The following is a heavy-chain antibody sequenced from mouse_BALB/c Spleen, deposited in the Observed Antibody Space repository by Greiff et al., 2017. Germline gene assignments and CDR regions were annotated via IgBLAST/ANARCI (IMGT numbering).Heavy chain of an antibody. CDR2: IDPYNGGT. J-gene: IGHJ2*01. D-gene: IGHD1-1*01. CDR1: GYAFTSYN. CDR3: ARGTVFDY. V-gene: IGHV1S135*01. Sequence: VQLQQSGPELVKPGASVKVSCKASGYAFTSYNMYWVKQSHGKSLEWIGYIDPYNGGTSYNQKFKGKATLTVDESSSTAYMQLSSLTSEDSAVYYCARGTVFDYWGQGTTLTVSS.